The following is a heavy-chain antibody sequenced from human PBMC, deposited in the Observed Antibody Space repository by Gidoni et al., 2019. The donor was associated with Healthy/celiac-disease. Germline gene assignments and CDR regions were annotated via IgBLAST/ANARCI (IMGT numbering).Heavy chain of an antibody. CDR1: FSSYG. Sequence: FSSYGMHWVRQAPGKGLEWVAVIWYDGSNKYYADSVKGRFTISRDNSKNTLYLQMNSLRAEDTAVYYCAREGKRGLADAFDIWGQGTMVTVSS. CDR3: AREGKRGLADAFDI. CDR2: IWYDGSNK. V-gene: IGHV3-33*01. D-gene: IGHD3-10*01. J-gene: IGHJ3*02.